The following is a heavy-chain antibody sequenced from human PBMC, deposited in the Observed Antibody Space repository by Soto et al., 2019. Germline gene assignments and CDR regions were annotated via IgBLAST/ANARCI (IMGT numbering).Heavy chain of an antibody. CDR1: GGSFSSGGYY. D-gene: IGHD3-10*01. V-gene: IGHV4-31*03. CDR2: IYYSGST. J-gene: IGHJ4*02. CDR3: ARATYFSGHHCY. Sequence: QLQLQESGPGLVKPSQTLSLACTVSGGSFSSGGYYWSWIRQLPGKGLEWIGYIYYSGSTYYNPSLKSRFTISLDTSKNQFSLKLSSVTAADTAVYYCARATYFSGHHCYWGKGTLVTVSS.